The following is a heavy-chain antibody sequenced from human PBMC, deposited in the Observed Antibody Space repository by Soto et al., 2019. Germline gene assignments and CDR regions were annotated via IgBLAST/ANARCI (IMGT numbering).Heavy chain of an antibody. CDR3: ARAAYSYDYNLHY. CDR2: INAGNGNT. Sequence: QVLLVQSGAEMKKPGASVKVSCKASGYTFTSYVMHWVRQAPGQRLEWMGWINAGNGNTKYSQKFQGRVTITRDTSASTVYMELSSLRYEDPAVYYCARAAYSYDYNLHYWGQGTLVTVSS. CDR1: GYTFTSYV. J-gene: IGHJ4*02. D-gene: IGHD5-18*01. V-gene: IGHV1-3*01.